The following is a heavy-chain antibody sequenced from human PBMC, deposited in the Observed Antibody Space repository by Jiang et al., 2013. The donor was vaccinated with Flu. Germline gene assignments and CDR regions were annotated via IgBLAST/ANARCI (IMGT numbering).Heavy chain of an antibody. CDR1: GFTFSGSA. V-gene: IGHV3-73*01. D-gene: IGHD6-19*01. CDR3: TRPGAVAGRPEFNY. CDR2: IRSKANSYAT. Sequence: GGGLVQPGGSLKLSCAASGFTFSGSAMHWVRQASGKGLEWVGRIRSKANSYATAYAASVKGRFTISRDDSKNTAYLQMNSLKTEDTAVYYCTRPGAVAGRPEFNYWGQGTLVTVSS. J-gene: IGHJ4*02.